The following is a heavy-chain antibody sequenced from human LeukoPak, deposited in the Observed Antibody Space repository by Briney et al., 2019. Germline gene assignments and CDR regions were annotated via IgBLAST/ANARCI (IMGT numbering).Heavy chain of an antibody. CDR1: GGSMTNLY. Sequence: SETLSLTCSVSGGSMTNLYWTWIRQPPGKGLGWIGDIYDSGSTRYNTSLESRVTISVDTSKNQFSLKLSSVTAADTAVYYCAKGGSTNFYYGDVWGQGTTVTVSS. D-gene: IGHD2/OR15-2a*01. CDR2: IYDSGST. CDR3: AKGGSTNFYYGDV. V-gene: IGHV4-59*01. J-gene: IGHJ6*02.